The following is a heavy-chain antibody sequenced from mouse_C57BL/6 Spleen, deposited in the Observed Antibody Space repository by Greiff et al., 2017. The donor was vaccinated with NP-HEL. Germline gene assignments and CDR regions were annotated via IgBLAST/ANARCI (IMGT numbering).Heavy chain of an antibody. CDR1: GFTFSSYA. D-gene: IGHD1-1*01. CDR3: ARDPFTTDWYFGV. J-gene: IGHJ1*03. V-gene: IGHV5-4*01. Sequence: EVQGVESGGGLVKPGGSLKLSCAASGFTFSSYAMSWVRQTPEKRLEWVATISDGGSYTYYPDNVKGRFTISRDNAKNNLYLQLSHLKSEDTAMYYCARDPFTTDWYFGVWGTGTTVTVSS. CDR2: ISDGGSYT.